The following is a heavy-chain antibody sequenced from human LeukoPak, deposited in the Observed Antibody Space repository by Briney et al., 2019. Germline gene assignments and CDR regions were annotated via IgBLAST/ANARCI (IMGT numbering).Heavy chain of an antibody. CDR3: ARDWGRLGYDSSGYYSWAFDY. CDR2: ISYDGSNK. D-gene: IGHD3-22*01. V-gene: IGHV3-30-3*01. J-gene: IGHJ4*02. Sequence: QPGGSLRLSCAASGFTFSSYAMHWVRQAPGKGLEWVAVISYDGSNKYYADSVKGRFTISRNNSKNTLYLQMNSLRAEDTAVYYCARDWGRLGYDSSGYYSWAFDYWGQGTLVTVSS. CDR1: GFTFSSYA.